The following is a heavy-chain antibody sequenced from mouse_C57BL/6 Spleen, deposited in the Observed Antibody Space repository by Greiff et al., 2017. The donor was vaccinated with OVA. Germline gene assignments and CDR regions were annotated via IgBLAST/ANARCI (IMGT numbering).Heavy chain of an antibody. CDR2: ISGGGGNT. CDR3: AGHAGYYFAWFAY. Sequence: EVQLVESGGGLVKPGGSLKLSCAASGFTFSSYTMSWVRQTPEKRLEWVATISGGGGNTYYPDSVQGRFTISSDNANTTLYLQMSSLRSADTAVDYCAGHAGYYFAWFAYWGQGTLVTVSA. V-gene: IGHV5-9*04. CDR1: GFTFSSYT. J-gene: IGHJ3*01. D-gene: IGHD2-3*01.